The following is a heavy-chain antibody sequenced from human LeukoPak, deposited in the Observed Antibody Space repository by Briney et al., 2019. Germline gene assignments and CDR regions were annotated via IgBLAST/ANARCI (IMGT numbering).Heavy chain of an antibody. CDR3: AKVPIRYYDIISGWYFDY. D-gene: IGHD3-9*01. CDR2: ISGSGGST. CDR1: GFTFSSYA. V-gene: IGHV3-23*01. J-gene: IGHJ4*02. Sequence: GGSLRLSCAASGFTFSSYAMSWVRQAPGKGLEWVSAISGSGGSTYYADSVKGRFTISRDNSKNTLYLQMNSLRAEDTAVYYCAKVPIRYYDIISGWYFDYWGQGTLVTVSS.